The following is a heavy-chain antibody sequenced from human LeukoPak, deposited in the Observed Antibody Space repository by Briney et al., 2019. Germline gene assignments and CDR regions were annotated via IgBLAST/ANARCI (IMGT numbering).Heavy chain of an antibody. D-gene: IGHD6-13*01. CDR3: ARGPGIAAAGTFDDY. CDR1: GFTFSSSW. J-gene: IGHJ4*02. V-gene: IGHV3-7*03. Sequence: GGSLRLSCAASGFTFSSSWMSWVRQAPERGLEWVANIKPDGSEEHSVDSVKGRFTISRDNSKNTLYLQMNSLRAEDTAVYYCARGPGIAAAGTFDDYWGQGTLVTVSS. CDR2: IKPDGSEE.